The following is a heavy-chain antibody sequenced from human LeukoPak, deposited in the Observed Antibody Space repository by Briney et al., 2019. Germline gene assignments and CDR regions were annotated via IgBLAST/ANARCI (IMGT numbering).Heavy chain of an antibody. CDR1: GYTFTSYY. J-gene: IGHJ3*02. V-gene: IGHV1-46*01. Sequence: ASVKVSCKASGYTFTSYYMHWVRQAPGQGLEWMGIINPSGGSTSYAQKFQGRVTMTRDTSTSTVYMELSSLRSEDTAVYYCARTYYYDSSGYFSEPDAFDIWGQGTMVTVSS. CDR2: INPSGGST. CDR3: ARTYYYDSSGYFSEPDAFDI. D-gene: IGHD3-22*01.